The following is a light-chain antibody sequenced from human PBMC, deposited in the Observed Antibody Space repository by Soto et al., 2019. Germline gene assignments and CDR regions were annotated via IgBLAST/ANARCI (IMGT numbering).Light chain of an antibody. CDR1: QSVSNK. V-gene: IGKV3D-15*01. CDR3: RQVYDWPPIT. Sequence: TIVTQSPATLSLSQGERATLSFWASQSVSNKLAWYQQKPGQAPRLRIYGASIRATGIPARFSGSGSGTEFTLTISSLQYEDFAVCDCRQVYDWPPITFGEGTRLDIK. J-gene: IGKJ5*01. CDR2: GAS.